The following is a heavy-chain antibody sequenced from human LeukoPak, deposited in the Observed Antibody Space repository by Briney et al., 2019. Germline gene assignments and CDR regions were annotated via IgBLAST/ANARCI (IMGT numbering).Heavy chain of an antibody. V-gene: IGHV4-34*12. J-gene: IGHJ4*02. Sequence: PSETLSLTCAVYGGSFSGYYWSWIRQPPGKGLEWIGSAFYSGKTYYNPSLKSRLSISVDTSNNQFSLKLTSVTAADTAVYYCGRHFSTTSGVYWGQGTLVTVSS. D-gene: IGHD3/OR15-3a*01. CDR2: AFYSGKT. CDR1: GGSFSGYY. CDR3: GRHFSTTSGVY.